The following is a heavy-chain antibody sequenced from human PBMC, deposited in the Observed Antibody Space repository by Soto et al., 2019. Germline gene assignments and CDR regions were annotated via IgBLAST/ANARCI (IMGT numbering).Heavy chain of an antibody. CDR1: GYTFTSYY. J-gene: IGHJ6*02. V-gene: IGHV1-46*01. CDR3: AREPLIAAAGFYYYGMDV. D-gene: IGHD6-13*01. CDR2: INPSGGST. Sequence: ASVKVSCKASGYTFTSYYMHWVRQAPGQGHEWMGIINPSGGSTSYAQKFQGRVTMTRDTSTSTVYMELSSLRSEDTAVYYCAREPLIAAAGFYYYGMDVWGQGTTVTVSS.